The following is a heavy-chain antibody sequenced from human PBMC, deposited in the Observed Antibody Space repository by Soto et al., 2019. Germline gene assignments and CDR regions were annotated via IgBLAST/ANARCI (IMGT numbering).Heavy chain of an antibody. J-gene: IGHJ4*02. Sequence: ASVKVSCKASGYTFTSYAMHWVRQAPGQRLEWMGWINAGNGNTKYSQKFQGRVTITRDTSASTAYMELSSLRSEDTAVYYCARDRAHLSSGDYHFDYWGQGTLVTVSS. D-gene: IGHD3-22*01. CDR1: GYTFTSYA. CDR2: INAGNGNT. V-gene: IGHV1-3*01. CDR3: ARDRAHLSSGDYHFDY.